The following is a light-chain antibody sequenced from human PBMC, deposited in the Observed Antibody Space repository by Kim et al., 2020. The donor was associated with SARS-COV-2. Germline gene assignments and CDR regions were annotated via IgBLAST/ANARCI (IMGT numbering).Light chain of an antibody. V-gene: IGLV3-9*01. Sequence: VGLGQRARITGGGSNCGRKNVHWYQQEPGQALVLVIFRDNNRPSGIPERFSGSTSGNTATLTISSPQAGDEADYYCQVWDGNTNIFGTGTKVTVL. CDR3: QVWDGNTNI. CDR2: RDN. J-gene: IGLJ1*01. CDR1: NCGRKN.